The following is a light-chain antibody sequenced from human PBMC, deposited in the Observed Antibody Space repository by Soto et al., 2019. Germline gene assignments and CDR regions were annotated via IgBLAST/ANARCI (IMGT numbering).Light chain of an antibody. CDR2: DAS. CDR3: QHYHSLPLT. Sequence: DIPMTQSPSSLSASVGDRVTITCQASQDISKYLNWYQQKPGKAPKLLIYDASNLETGVPSRFSGSGSGTHFTFTINSLQPEDIAAYFCQHYHSLPLTFGQRTKVEIK. V-gene: IGKV1-33*01. CDR1: QDISKY. J-gene: IGKJ1*01.